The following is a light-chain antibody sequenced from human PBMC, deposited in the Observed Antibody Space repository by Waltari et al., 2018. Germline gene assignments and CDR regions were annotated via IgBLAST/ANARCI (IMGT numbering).Light chain of an antibody. J-gene: IGLJ2*01. CDR2: VNS. V-gene: IGLV1-40*01. CDR3: QSYDRSQRVV. CDR1: SSNIGAGYD. Sequence: QSVLTQPPSVSGAPGPRVPIPCTGSSSNIGAGYDLNWYQHFPGTAPKLLIYVNSNRPSGVPDRFSGSKSGTSASLAITGLQAEDEADYYCQSYDRSQRVVFGGGTKLTVL.